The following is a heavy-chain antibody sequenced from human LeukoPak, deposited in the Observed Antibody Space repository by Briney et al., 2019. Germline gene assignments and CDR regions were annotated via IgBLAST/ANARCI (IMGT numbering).Heavy chain of an antibody. CDR1: GGSINSNYDY. D-gene: IGHD4-17*01. J-gene: IGHJ6*02. V-gene: IGHV4-30-4*01. CDR2: VYYSGST. CDR3: ARDYGDYPDYYYGMDV. Sequence: SSETLSLTCTVSGGSINSNYDYWSWIRQPPGKGLEWIGYVYYSGSTYYNPSLKSRVTISVDTSKNQFSLKLSSVTAADTAVYYCARDYGDYPDYYYGMDVWGQGTTVTVSS.